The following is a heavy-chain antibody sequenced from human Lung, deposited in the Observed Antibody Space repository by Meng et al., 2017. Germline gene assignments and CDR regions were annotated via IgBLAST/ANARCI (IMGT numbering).Heavy chain of an antibody. Sequence: QRRLQALGPRLDKPSQTRSLTCTVSACSISSRNYSWSWIRQPQGNGLEWSGHIYNSGSTYYNPSPKSRITISVDTSKNQFSLKLSSVTAADTAVYYCARGQKGYFDLWGRGTLVTVSS. V-gene: IGHV4-30-4*01. J-gene: IGHJ2*01. CDR1: ACSISSRNYS. CDR3: ARGQKGYFDL. CDR2: IYNSGST.